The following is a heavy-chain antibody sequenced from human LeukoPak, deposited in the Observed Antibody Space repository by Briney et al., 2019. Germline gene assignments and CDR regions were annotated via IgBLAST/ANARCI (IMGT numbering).Heavy chain of an antibody. Sequence: PGESLKISCKGSGYTFPTYWIGWVRQMPGKGLEWMGIIYPGDSDTRYSPSFQGQVTISADKSISTAYLQWSSLKASDTAMYYCARRGGAAVAAMFPFDYWGQGTLVTVSS. V-gene: IGHV5-51*01. CDR3: ARRGGAAVAAMFPFDY. D-gene: IGHD6-19*01. CDR1: GYTFPTYW. CDR2: IYPGDSDT. J-gene: IGHJ4*02.